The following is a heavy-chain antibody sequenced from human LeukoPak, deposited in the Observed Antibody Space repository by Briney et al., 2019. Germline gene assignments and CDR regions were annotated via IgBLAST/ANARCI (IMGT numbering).Heavy chain of an antibody. V-gene: IGHV1-24*01. D-gene: IGHD3-3*01. J-gene: IGHJ4*02. Sequence: ASVKVSCKVSGYTLTELSMHWVRQAPGKGLEWMGGFDPEDGETIYAQKFQGRVTITADESTSTAYMELSSLRSEDTAVYYCARGSDSRYDFWSGYSTNDYWGQGTLVTVSS. CDR3: ARGSDSRYDFWSGYSTNDY. CDR2: FDPEDGET. CDR1: GYTLTELS.